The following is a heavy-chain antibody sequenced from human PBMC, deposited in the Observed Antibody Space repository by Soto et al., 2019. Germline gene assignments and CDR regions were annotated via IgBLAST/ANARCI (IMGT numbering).Heavy chain of an antibody. V-gene: IGHV3-21*01. CDR3: AREGGYFSSTRCYYSGFDI. CDR2: ISSSSSNI. J-gene: IGHJ3*02. D-gene: IGHD2-2*01. Sequence: EVQLVESGGGLVKPGGSLRLSCAASGFTFSSYSMNWVRQAPGKGLEWVSSISSSSSNIYYADSVKGRFTISRDNAKNLFYLQMNRLRDEDTAVYYWAREGGYFSSTRCYYSGFDIWGQGTMVTVSS. CDR1: GFTFSSYS.